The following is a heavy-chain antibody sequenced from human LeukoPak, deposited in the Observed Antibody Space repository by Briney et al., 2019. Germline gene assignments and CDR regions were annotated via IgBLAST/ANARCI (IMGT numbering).Heavy chain of an antibody. J-gene: IGHJ4*02. Sequence: GGSLRLSCAASGFTFSNYGMHWVRQAPDNRLEWVAFIRYDGSNIYYADSVKGRFSISRDNSKNTLYLQMNSLRAEDTAIYYCANGPHYQILTGFYKVRSHLDYWGQGTLVTVSS. D-gene: IGHD3-9*01. CDR2: IRYDGSNI. CDR1: GFTFSNYG. CDR3: ANGPHYQILTGFYKVRSHLDY. V-gene: IGHV3-30*02.